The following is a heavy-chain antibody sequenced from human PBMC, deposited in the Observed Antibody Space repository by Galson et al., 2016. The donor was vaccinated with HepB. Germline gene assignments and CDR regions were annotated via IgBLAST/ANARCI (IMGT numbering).Heavy chain of an antibody. CDR3: ARSISQGYYGSGNWFDP. V-gene: IGHV4-30-2*01. CDR2: IYHSGIG. J-gene: IGHJ5*02. CDR1: GGSISSGDYL. D-gene: IGHD3-10*01. Sequence: TLSLTCGVSGGSISSGDYLWSWIRQPPGKGLEWIGYIYHSGIGYYNPSLKSRVTISVDSSRNQFSLRLRSVTAADTAVYYCARSISQGYYGSGNWFDPWGQGTLVTVSS.